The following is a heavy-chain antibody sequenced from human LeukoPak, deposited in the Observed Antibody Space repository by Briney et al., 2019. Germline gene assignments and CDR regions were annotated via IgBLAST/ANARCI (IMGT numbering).Heavy chain of an antibody. Sequence: GGSLRLSCAASGFTFSNSPMNWVRQAPGKGLEWVSYISSGSSTIYYVDSVKGRFTISRDNAKNSLYLQVNSLRDEDTAVHFCARGDDYFDYWGQGTLVSVSS. V-gene: IGHV3-48*02. J-gene: IGHJ4*02. CDR1: GFTFSNSP. CDR3: ARGDDYFDY. CDR2: ISSGSSTI.